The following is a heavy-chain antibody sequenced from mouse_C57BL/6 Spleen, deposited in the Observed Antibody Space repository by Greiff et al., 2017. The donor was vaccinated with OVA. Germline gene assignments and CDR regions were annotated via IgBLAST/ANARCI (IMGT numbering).Heavy chain of an antibody. CDR2: INPNNGGT. V-gene: IGHV1-18*01. CDR3: SSWRIGTIYSNYVYFDV. D-gene: IGHD2-5*01. Sequence: EVQLQQSGPELVKPGASVKIPCKASGYTFTDYNMDRVKQSHGKSLEWIGDINPNNGGTIYNQKFQGKATLTVDKSSSTASMVLRVLTSEVTAVYFCSSWRIGTIYSNYVYFDVWGTGTTVTVSS. CDR1: GYTFTDYN. J-gene: IGHJ1*03.